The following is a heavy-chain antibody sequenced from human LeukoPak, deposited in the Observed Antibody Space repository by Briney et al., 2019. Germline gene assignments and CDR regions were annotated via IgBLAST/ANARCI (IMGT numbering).Heavy chain of an antibody. J-gene: IGHJ2*01. D-gene: IGHD2-15*01. CDR1: GFTFSSYA. V-gene: IGHV3-30*04. Sequence: GRSLRLSCAASGFTFSSYAMHWVRQAPGKGLEWAAVISYDGSNKYYADSVKGRFTISRDNSKNTLYLQMNSLRTEDTAVYYCARASTGAAVNWFFDLWGRGTLVTVSS. CDR3: ARASTGAAVNWFFDL. CDR2: ISYDGSNK.